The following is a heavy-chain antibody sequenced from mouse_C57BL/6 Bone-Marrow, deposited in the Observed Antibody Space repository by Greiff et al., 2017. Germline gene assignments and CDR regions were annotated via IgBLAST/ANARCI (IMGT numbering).Heavy chain of an antibody. CDR2: IDPSDSET. V-gene: IGHV1-52*01. CDR1: GYTFTSYW. J-gene: IGHJ2*01. Sequence: VQLQQPGAELVRPGSSVKLSCKASGYTFTSYWMHWVKQRPIQGLEWIGNIDPSDSETHYNQKFKDKATLTVDKSSSTAYMQLSSLTSEDSAVYYGAYGSYYYGSSSFFEYWGQGTTLTVSS. D-gene: IGHD1-1*01. CDR3: AYGSYYYGSSSFFEY.